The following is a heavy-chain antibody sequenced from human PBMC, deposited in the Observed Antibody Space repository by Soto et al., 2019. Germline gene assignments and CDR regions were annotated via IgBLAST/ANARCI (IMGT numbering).Heavy chain of an antibody. CDR3: ARVLAWDDYGDYLAFDI. CDR2: INWNGGST. V-gene: IGHV3-20*01. D-gene: IGHD4-17*01. J-gene: IGHJ3*02. CDR1: GFTFDDYG. Sequence: GGSLRLSCAASGFTFDDYGMSWVRQAPGKGLEWVSGINWNGGSTGYADSVKGRFTISRDNAKNSLYLQMNSLRAEDTALYHCARVLAWDDYGDYLAFDIWGQGTMVTVSS.